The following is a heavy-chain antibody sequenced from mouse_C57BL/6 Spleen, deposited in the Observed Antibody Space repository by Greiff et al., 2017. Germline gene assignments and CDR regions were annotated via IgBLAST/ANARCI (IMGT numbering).Heavy chain of an antibody. V-gene: IGHV5-6*01. D-gene: IGHD4-1*01. CDR2: ISSGGSYT. CDR3: ARQITGTSYWYFDV. Sequence: EVKVVESGGDLVKPGGSLKLSCAASGFTFSSYGMSWVRQTPDKRLEWVATISSGGSYTYYPDSVKGRFTISRDNAKNTLYLQMSSLKSEDTAMYYCARQITGTSYWYFDVWGTGTTVTVSS. CDR1: GFTFSSYG. J-gene: IGHJ1*03.